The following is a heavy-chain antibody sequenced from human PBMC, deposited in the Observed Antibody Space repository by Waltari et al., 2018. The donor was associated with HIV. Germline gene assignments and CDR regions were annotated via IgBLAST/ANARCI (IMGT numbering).Heavy chain of an antibody. CDR2: ISSGSVYI. Sequence: EVQLVESGGGLVKPGESLRLSCAASRFTFSSYCMNWVRQAPGKGLEGVSSISSGSVYIYYADSVKGRFTISRDNAKNSLYLQMNSLRAEDTAVYYCARDEAEMATLTAFDMWGQGTMVTVSS. D-gene: IGHD5-12*01. CDR1: RFTFSSYC. CDR3: ARDEAEMATLTAFDM. J-gene: IGHJ3*02. V-gene: IGHV3-21*01.